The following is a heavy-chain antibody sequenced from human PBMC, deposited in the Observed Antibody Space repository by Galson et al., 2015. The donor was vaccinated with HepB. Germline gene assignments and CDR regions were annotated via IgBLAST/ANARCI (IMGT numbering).Heavy chain of an antibody. CDR3: ARDDSSGYSFSGFGIA. V-gene: IGHV3-7*03. J-gene: IGHJ5*02. CDR2: IKQDGSEK. D-gene: IGHD3-22*01. CDR1: GFTFSSYL. Sequence: FLRLSCAASGFTFSSYLMSCVRQAPGKGLEWVANIKQDGSEKYYVDSVKGRFTISRDNAKNSLYLQINSLRAEDTAVYYCARDDSSGYSFSGFGIAWGQGTLVTVSS.